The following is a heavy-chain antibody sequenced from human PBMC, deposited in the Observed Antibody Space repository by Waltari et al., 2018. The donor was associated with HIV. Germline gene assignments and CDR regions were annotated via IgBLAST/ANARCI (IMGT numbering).Heavy chain of an antibody. CDR1: CGSLCRYS. J-gene: IGHJ5*02. CDR2: VSHSANT. Sequence: QVQLQQWGEGPSLSAEDLPPICAVYCGSLCRYSWAWIRQHPGRGLEWIGEVSHSANTNYNLSLKTRVTVAIDTSKNQFSLKMRLLTAADTAMYFCASYSGRLTKDWFDPWGQGTLVSVS. V-gene: IGHV4-34*02. CDR3: ASYSGRLTKDWFDP. D-gene: IGHD1-26*01.